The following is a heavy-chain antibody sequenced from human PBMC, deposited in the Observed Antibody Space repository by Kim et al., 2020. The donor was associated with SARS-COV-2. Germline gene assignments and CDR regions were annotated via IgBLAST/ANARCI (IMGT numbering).Heavy chain of an antibody. V-gene: IGHV4-34*01. Sequence: SETLSLTCAVYGGSFSGYYWSWIRQPPGKGLEWIGEINHSGSTNYNPSLKSRVTISVDTSKNQFSLKLSSVTAADTAVYYCASQGGRRIAARPFDYWGQGTLVTVSS. CDR2: INHSGST. CDR3: ASQGGRRIAARPFDY. J-gene: IGHJ4*02. D-gene: IGHD6-6*01. CDR1: GGSFSGYY.